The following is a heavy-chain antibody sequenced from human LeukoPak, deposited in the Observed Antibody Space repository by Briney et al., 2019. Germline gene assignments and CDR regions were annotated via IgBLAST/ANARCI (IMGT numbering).Heavy chain of an antibody. Sequence: GGSLRLSCAASGFTFSSYEMNWVRKAPGKGLEWVSYISSSGSTTHYADSVKGRFTISRDNAKTSLYLQMNSLRAEDTAVYYCARDNYDSSGYYFDWGQGTLVTVSS. CDR3: ARDNYDSSGYYFD. J-gene: IGHJ4*02. CDR2: ISSSGSTT. V-gene: IGHV3-48*03. CDR1: GFTFSSYE. D-gene: IGHD3-22*01.